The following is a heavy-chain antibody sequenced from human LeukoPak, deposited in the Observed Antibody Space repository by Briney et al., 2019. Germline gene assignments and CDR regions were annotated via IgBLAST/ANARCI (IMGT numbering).Heavy chain of an antibody. CDR1: GYTFTGYY. Sequence: ASVKVSCKASGYTFTGYYMHWVRQAPGQGLEWMGWINPNSGGTNYAQKFQGRVTMTRDTFISTAYMELSRLRSDDTAVYYCARDFVVPAARDVPLDDAFDIWGQGTMVTVSS. V-gene: IGHV1-2*02. CDR2: INPNSGGT. J-gene: IGHJ3*02. D-gene: IGHD2-2*01. CDR3: ARDFVVPAARDVPLDDAFDI.